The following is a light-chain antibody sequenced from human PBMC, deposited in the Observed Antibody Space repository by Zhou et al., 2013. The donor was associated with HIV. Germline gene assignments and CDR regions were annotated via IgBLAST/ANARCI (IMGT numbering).Light chain of an antibody. Sequence: DIVMTQSPLSLAVTPGDPASISCRSSQGLLHRNGNYFFDWYLQKPGQSPQLLIYLGSNRASGVPDRFSGSGSGTDFTLKISRVEAEDVGVYYCMQALETPRTFGQGTKVEMK. J-gene: IGKJ1*01. V-gene: IGKV2-28*01. CDR1: QGLLHRNGNYF. CDR3: MQALETPRT. CDR2: LGS.